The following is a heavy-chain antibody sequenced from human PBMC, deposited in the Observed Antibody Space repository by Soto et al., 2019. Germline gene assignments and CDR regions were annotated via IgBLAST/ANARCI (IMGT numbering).Heavy chain of an antibody. J-gene: IGHJ3*02. V-gene: IGHV4-34*01. CDR2: INHSGST. CDR1: GGSFSGYY. Sequence: QVQIQQWGAGLLKPSETLSRTCAVYGGSFSGYYLSWIRQPPGKGLGWFGEINHSGSTNYNPTLKRRVTIAVDTSNNRFSLKVSAVTAADTAVYYCARGRQWLVPDAFDIWGQGTMVTVSS. CDR3: ARGRQWLVPDAFDI. D-gene: IGHD6-19*01.